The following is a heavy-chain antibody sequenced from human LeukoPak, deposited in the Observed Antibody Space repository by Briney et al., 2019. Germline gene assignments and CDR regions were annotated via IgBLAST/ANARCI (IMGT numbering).Heavy chain of an antibody. V-gene: IGHV3-74*03. CDR1: GFTFSSYS. CDR2: INSDGSET. CDR3: ARVRMGDDFNPFDY. J-gene: IGHJ4*02. Sequence: GGSLRLSCAASGFTFSSYSMNWVRHAPGKGLVWVSRINSDGSETMYADSVKGRFTISRDNAKNTLYLQMNSLRAEDTAVYHCARVRMGDDFNPFDYWGQGTLVTVSS. D-gene: IGHD3-16*01.